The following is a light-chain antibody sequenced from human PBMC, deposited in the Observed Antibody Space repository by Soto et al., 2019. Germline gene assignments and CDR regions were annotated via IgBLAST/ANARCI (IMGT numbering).Light chain of an antibody. Sequence: DIQMTQSPSSLSASVGDRVTITCRASQSISKYLNWYQQKPGKAPKFLIYGASTLQSGVPSRFSGSGSGTDFTFTISSLQPEDFETYYCKHSLSAFTFGEGTKWRSN. J-gene: IGKJ4*01. CDR1: QSISKY. CDR2: GAS. V-gene: IGKV1-39*01. CDR3: KHSLSAFT.